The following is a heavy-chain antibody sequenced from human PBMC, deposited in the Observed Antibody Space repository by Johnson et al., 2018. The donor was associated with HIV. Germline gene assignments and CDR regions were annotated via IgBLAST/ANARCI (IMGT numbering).Heavy chain of an antibody. CDR2: IRQDGSAK. Sequence: VQLVESGGGLVQPGGSLRLSCAASGFTFSSYAMHWVRQAPGKGLEWVANIRQDGSAKQYVDSVRGRFTISRDNTKKSVDLQMNSLRAEDTAVYYCAKHPDAFDIWGQGTMVTVSS. CDR1: GFTFSSYA. CDR3: AKHPDAFDI. J-gene: IGHJ3*02. V-gene: IGHV3-7*01.